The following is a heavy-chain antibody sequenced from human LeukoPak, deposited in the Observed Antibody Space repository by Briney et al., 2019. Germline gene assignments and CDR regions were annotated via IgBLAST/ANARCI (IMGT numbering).Heavy chain of an antibody. Sequence: GGSLRLSCAASGFTFSTYWMSWVRQAPGKGLEWVANMNQDGSEKYYVDSVKGRFTISRDNAKNPLYLQMNSLRAEDTAVYYCARKGAMDVWGQGTTVTVSS. CDR1: GFTFSTYW. CDR3: ARKGAMDV. V-gene: IGHV3-7*05. J-gene: IGHJ6*02. CDR2: MNQDGSEK.